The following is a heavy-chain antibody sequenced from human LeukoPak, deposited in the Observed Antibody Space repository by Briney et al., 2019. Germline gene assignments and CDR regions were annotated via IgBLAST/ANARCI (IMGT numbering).Heavy chain of an antibody. V-gene: IGHV3-48*02. CDR3: ARAGSHYYGSGSGFYFDY. J-gene: IGHJ4*02. CDR2: IRRSSNTI. D-gene: IGHD3-10*01. Sequence: PGGSPRLSCAASGFSFSSYSMNWVRQAPGPALEWVSYIRRSSNTIYYADSVKGRFPISRDNAKNSLYPHMNSLRDEDTAVYYCARAGSHYYGSGSGFYFDYWGQGTLVTVSS. CDR1: GFSFSSYS.